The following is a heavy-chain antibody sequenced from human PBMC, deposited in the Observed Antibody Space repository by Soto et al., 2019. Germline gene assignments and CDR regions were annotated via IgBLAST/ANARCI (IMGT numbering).Heavy chain of an antibody. V-gene: IGHV1-18*01. D-gene: IGHD3-10*01. CDR1: GSTFTSFG. CDR2: ISAYNGNS. CDR3: AATADASGSYPFRVDYYYYMDV. J-gene: IGHJ6*03. Sequence: QVQLVQSGAEVKKPGASVKVSCKASGSTFTSFGISWVRQAPGQGLEWMGWISAYNGNSNYAQKFHGRVTVTTDTSTTPAHMELRSLRSDDTAVYYCAATADASGSYPFRVDYYYYMDVWGKGTTVTVSS.